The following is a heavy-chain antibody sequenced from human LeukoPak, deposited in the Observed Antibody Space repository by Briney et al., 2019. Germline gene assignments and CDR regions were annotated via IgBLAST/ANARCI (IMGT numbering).Heavy chain of an antibody. CDR2: ISYDGSNK. J-gene: IGHJ4*02. CDR3: ARDNRYFDWFGLSEGGFDY. Sequence: GGSLRLSCAASGFTFSSYAMHWVRQAPGKGLEWVAVISYDGSNKYYADSVKGRFIISRDNSKNTLYLQMNSLRAEDTAVYYCARDNRYFDWFGLSEGGFDYWGQGTLVTVSS. D-gene: IGHD3-9*01. CDR1: GFTFSSYA. V-gene: IGHV3-30-3*01.